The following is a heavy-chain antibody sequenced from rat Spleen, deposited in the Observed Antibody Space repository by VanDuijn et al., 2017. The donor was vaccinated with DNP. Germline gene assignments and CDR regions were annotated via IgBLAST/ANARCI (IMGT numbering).Heavy chain of an antibody. CDR1: GFTFRDSY. CDR3: ARGGRSYFDY. V-gene: IGHV5-25*01. D-gene: IGHD1-11*01. CDR2: ISPRGGST. Sequence: EVQVVESGGGLVQPGRSLKLSCAASGFTFRDSYMAWIRQAPTKGLEWVASISPRGGSTYYRDSVKGRFTISRDYARSTLYLQMDSLRSEDTATYYCARGGRSYFDYWGQGVMVTVSS. J-gene: IGHJ2*01.